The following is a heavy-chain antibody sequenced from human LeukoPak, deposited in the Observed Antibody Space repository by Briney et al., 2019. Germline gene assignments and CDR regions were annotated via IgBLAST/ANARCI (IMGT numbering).Heavy chain of an antibody. CDR2: IYYSGST. CDR3: ARSSRYYDSSGHGFDY. Sequence: SETLSLTCTVSGGSVSSNTYYWSWIRQPPGKGLEWIGYIYYSGSTNYNPSLKSRVTISVDTSKNQFSLKLSPVTAADTAVYYCARSSRYYDSSGHGFDYWGQGTLVTVSS. V-gene: IGHV4-61*01. J-gene: IGHJ4*02. CDR1: GGSVSSNTYY. D-gene: IGHD3-22*01.